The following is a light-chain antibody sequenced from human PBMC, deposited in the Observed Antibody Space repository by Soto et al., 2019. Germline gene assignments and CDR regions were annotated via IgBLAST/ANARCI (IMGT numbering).Light chain of an antibody. J-gene: IGKJ2*01. CDR1: QSVLYSSNNKNY. Sequence: DIVMTQSLDSLAVSLGERATINCKSSQSVLYSSNNKNYLAWYQQKPGQPPKLLIYWASTRESGVPDRFSGGGSGTDFTLTISSLQAEDVAVYYCQQYYSTMYTFGQGTKLEIK. CDR3: QQYYSTMYT. CDR2: WAS. V-gene: IGKV4-1*01.